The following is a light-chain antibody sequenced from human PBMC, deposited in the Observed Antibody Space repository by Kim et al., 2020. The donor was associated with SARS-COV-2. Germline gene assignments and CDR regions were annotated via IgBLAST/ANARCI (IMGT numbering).Light chain of an antibody. V-gene: IGKV1-27*01. CDR3: QKYNSVPYT. Sequence: SASVGDRFTITCRASQGIGNYLAWYQQKPGKVPKLLIHDASTLRSGVPSRFSGSGSGTDFTLTISSLQPEDVATYYCQKYNSVPYTFGQGTKLEI. CDR2: DAS. J-gene: IGKJ2*01. CDR1: QGIGNY.